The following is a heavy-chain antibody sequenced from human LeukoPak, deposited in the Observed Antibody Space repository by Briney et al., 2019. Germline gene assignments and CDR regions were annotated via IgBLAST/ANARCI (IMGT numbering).Heavy chain of an antibody. D-gene: IGHD6-13*01. Sequence: GGSLRLSCAASGFTFGDDYMSWIRHAPGKGLEWVSYISSSGSTIYYADSVKGRFTISRDNAKNSLYLQMNSLRAEDTAVYYCARLPKPAAGEVVYYGMDVWGQGTTVTVSS. CDR3: ARLPKPAAGEVVYYGMDV. CDR2: ISSSGSTI. CDR1: GFTFGDDY. V-gene: IGHV3-11*01. J-gene: IGHJ6*02.